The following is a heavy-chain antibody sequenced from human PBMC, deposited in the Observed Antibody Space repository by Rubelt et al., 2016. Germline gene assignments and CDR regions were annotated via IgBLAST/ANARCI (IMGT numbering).Heavy chain of an antibody. CDR1: GGSISSSNYY. J-gene: IGHJ4*02. CDR2: IYYSGNT. CDR3: ARCERWSGGSCKYYFDY. Sequence: QLQLQESGPGLVKPSETLSLTCTVSGGSISSSNYYWGWIRQPPGKGLEWIGSIYYSGNTYNNPSLKSRVSISVDTSKNQFSLKLSSVTAADTAVYDCARCERWSGGSCKYYFDYWGQGTLVTVSS. V-gene: IGHV4-39*01. D-gene: IGHD2-15*01.